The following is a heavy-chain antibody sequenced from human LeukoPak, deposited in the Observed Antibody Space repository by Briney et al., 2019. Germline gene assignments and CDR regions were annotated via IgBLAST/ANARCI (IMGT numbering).Heavy chain of an antibody. CDR1: GFTFSSYA. V-gene: IGHV3-23*01. CDR2: ISGSGGST. Sequence: SGGSLRLSCAASGFTFSSYAMSWVRQAPGKGLEWVSAISGSGGSTYYADSVKGRFTISRDNSKNPLYLQMNSPRAADTAVYYCARRTIGYWGQGTLVTVSS. D-gene: IGHD1-14*01. CDR3: ARRTIGY. J-gene: IGHJ4*02.